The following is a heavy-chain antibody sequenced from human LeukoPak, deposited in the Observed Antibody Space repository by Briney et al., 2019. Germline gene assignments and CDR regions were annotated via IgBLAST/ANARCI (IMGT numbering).Heavy chain of an antibody. CDR3: ARDYYGSGPMDV. CDR2: IYYSGST. V-gene: IGHV4-61*01. Sequence: SETLSLTCTVSGGSVSSGSYYWSWIRQPPGKGLEWIGYIYYSGSTNYNPSLKSRVTISVDTSKNQFSLKLSSVTAADTAVYYCARDYYGSGPMDVWGQGTTVTVSS. CDR1: GGSVSSGSYY. J-gene: IGHJ6*02. D-gene: IGHD3-10*01.